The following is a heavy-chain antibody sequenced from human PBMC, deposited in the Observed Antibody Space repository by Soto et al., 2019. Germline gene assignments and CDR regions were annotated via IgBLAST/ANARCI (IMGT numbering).Heavy chain of an antibody. CDR3: ATYPRYYYDSSGYYLGPYFDY. CDR1: GYTLTELS. J-gene: IGHJ4*02. Sequence: ASVKVSCKVSGYTLTELSMHWVRQAPGKGLEWMGGFDPEDGETIYAQKFQGRVTMTEDTSTDTAYMELSSLRSEDTAVYYCATYPRYYYDSSGYYLGPYFDYWGQGTLVTVSS. D-gene: IGHD3-22*01. V-gene: IGHV1-24*01. CDR2: FDPEDGET.